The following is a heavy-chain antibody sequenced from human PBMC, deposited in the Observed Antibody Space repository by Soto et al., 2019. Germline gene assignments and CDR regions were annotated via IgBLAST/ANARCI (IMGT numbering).Heavy chain of an antibody. CDR1: GYTFTSYD. Sequence: QVQLVQSGAEVKKPGASVKVSCTASGYTFTSYDMHWVRQAPGQGLEWMGIINPSGGSTSYAQKFQGRVTMTRDTSTSTVYMELSSLRSEDTAVYYCARTGRYYGAGSHFDYWGQGTLVTVSS. V-gene: IGHV1-46*01. CDR2: INPSGGST. D-gene: IGHD3-10*01. CDR3: ARTGRYYGAGSHFDY. J-gene: IGHJ4*02.